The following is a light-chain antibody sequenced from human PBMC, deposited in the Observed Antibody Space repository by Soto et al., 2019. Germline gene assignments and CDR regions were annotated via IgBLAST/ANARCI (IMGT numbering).Light chain of an antibody. V-gene: IGKV1-5*01. Sequence: DIQMTQSPPTLSSSVGDRVTITCRASQSISRTLAWYQQKPGKAPKLLIFEAPTLESGVPSRFSGSGSGTEFTLTVSSLQPDDFATYYCQQYNRSSTFGQGTKVDIK. CDR1: QSISRT. CDR2: EAP. CDR3: QQYNRSST. J-gene: IGKJ1*01.